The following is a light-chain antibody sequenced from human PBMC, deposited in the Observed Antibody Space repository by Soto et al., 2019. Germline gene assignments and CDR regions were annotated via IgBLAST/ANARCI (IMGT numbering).Light chain of an antibody. V-gene: IGKV3-20*01. CDR1: QSVSSSH. CDR3: QQYGSSPPLT. Sequence: EIVLTQSPGTLSLSPGERATLSCRASQSVSSSHLAWYQQKPGQAPRLLIYGASSRATGIPDRFSGSGSGTDVTLTISRLEPEDFVVYYCQQYGSSPPLTFGGGTKVEIK. J-gene: IGKJ4*01. CDR2: GAS.